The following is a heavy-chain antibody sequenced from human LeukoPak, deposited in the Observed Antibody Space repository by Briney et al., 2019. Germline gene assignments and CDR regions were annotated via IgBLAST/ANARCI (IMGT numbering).Heavy chain of an antibody. CDR2: IESSRST. CDR3: ARHQLIDWSPAVDY. CDR1: GDSISSSSYSSSSYS. J-gene: IGHJ4*02. D-gene: IGHD3-9*01. V-gene: IGHV4-39*01. Sequence: SETLSLTCTVSGDSISSSSYSSSSYSWGWIRQPPGKGLEWIGSIESSRSTYYNPSLKSRLTISVDTSKNQFSLKMNSVTAADTAVYYCARHQLIDWSPAVDYWGRGTLVTVSS.